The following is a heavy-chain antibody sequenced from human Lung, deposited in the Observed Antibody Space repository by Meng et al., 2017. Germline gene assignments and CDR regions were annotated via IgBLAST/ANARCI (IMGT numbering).Heavy chain of an antibody. D-gene: IGHD6-13*01. CDR2: INHSGST. CDR3: ARGLSGASSWYLIRSGYFDY. CDR1: GGSFRGYY. V-gene: IGHV4-34*01. J-gene: IGHJ4*02. Sequence: QVLLQQGAPCLLKPFETLSPSGPVYGGSFRGYYWSWIRQPPGKGLEWIGEINHSGSTNYNPSLKSRVTISVDTSKNQFSLKLSSVTAADTAVYYCARGLSGASSWYLIRSGYFDYWGQGTLVTVSS.